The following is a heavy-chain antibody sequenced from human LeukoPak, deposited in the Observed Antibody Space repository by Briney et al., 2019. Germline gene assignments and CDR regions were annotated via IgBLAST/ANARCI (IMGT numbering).Heavy chain of an antibody. V-gene: IGHV4-34*01. Sequence: SETLSLTCAVYGGSFSGYYWSWIRQPPGKGLEWIGEINHSGSTNYNPSLKSRVTISVDTSKNQFSLKLSSVTAADTAVYYCARDRGVAAAGLDYWGQGTLVTVSS. CDR3: ARDRGVAAAGLDY. J-gene: IGHJ4*02. CDR1: GGSFSGYY. CDR2: INHSGST. D-gene: IGHD6-13*01.